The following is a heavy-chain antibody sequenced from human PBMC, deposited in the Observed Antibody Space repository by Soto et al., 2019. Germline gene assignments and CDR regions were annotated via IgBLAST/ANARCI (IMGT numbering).Heavy chain of an antibody. CDR3: AHCRGGVASF. Sequence: QITLNESGPALVKPTQTLTLTCTFSGFSLNTRDVGVGWIRQPPGQALEWIGVVYWDDDKTYSPSLKSRLTTTKDTPKNQVFLRMTKMDPVDTATYYCAHCRGGVASFWGQGTLVTVSS. J-gene: IGHJ4*02. CDR2: VYWDDDK. CDR1: GFSLNTRDVG. V-gene: IGHV2-5*02. D-gene: IGHD3-16*01.